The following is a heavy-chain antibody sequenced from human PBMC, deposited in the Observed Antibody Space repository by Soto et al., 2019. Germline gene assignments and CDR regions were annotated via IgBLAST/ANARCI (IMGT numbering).Heavy chain of an antibody. J-gene: IGHJ4*02. D-gene: IGHD5-12*01. CDR3: AVNSGYDSGFDY. V-gene: IGHV3-23*01. CDR2: ISGSGGST. CDR1: GFTFSSYA. Sequence: GGSLRLSCAASGFTFSSYAMSWVRQAPGKGLEWVSAISGSGGSTYYADSVKGRFTISRDNSKNTLYLQMNSLRAEDTAVYCCAVNSGYDSGFDYWGQGTLVTVSS.